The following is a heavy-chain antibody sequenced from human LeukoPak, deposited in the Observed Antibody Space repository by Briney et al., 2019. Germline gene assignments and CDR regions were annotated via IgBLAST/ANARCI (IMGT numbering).Heavy chain of an antibody. D-gene: IGHD3-10*01. Sequence: ASVKVSCKASGYTFNSYALHWVRQAPGQRLEGMGWINAGNGNTKYSQKFQGRVTITRDTSASTAYMELSSLRSEDTAVYYCASGSATTTFSDYWGQGTLVTVSS. J-gene: IGHJ4*02. CDR3: ASGSATTTFSDY. V-gene: IGHV1-3*01. CDR2: INAGNGNT. CDR1: GYTFNSYA.